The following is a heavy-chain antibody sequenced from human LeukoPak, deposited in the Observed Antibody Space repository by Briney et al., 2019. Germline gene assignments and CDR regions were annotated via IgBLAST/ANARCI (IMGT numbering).Heavy chain of an antibody. J-gene: IGHJ4*02. CDR3: TTEGIAVAAAFDY. CDR1: AFTFSNAW. Sequence: GGSLRLSCAASAFTFSNAWMSWVRQAPGKGLEWVGRVKSKTDGGTTDYAVPVKGRFTISRDDSKNTLYLQMNSLKTEDTAVYYCTTEGIAVAAAFDYWGQGTLVTVSS. D-gene: IGHD6-19*01. V-gene: IGHV3-15*01. CDR2: VKSKTDGGTT.